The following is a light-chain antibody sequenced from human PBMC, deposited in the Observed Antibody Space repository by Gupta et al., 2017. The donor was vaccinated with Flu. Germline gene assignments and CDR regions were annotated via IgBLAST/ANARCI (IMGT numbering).Light chain of an antibody. Sequence: QRATLSCRASQGVTNTYLAWYQQKPGQAPTLLIYSASSRATGVPDRFSGSGSGTEFTLTISRLEPEDFAVYYCQQYSMSPWTFGQGTKVEIK. J-gene: IGKJ1*01. CDR2: SAS. CDR1: QGVTNTY. V-gene: IGKV3-20*01. CDR3: QQYSMSPWT.